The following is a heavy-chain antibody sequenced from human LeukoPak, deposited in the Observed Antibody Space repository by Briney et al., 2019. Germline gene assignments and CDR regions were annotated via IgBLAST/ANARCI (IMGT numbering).Heavy chain of an antibody. D-gene: IGHD2-2*01. V-gene: IGHV3-23*01. CDR2: LSPSGGRT. J-gene: IGHJ4*02. CDR1: GFTFSSYA. CDR3: AKVRGVYCSSPACYYYDS. Sequence: GGSLRLSCGASGFTFSSYAMSWLRQSPGRGLEWVAGLSPSGGRTLYADSVEGRFTISRDNSNDIVYLQVSSLRAEDSALYYCAKVRGVYCSSPACYYYDSWGQGTPVTVSS.